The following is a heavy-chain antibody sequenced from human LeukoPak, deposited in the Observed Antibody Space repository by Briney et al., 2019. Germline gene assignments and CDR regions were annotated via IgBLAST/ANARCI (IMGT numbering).Heavy chain of an antibody. V-gene: IGHV1-24*01. CDR3: ATGVYCATTTCPGYGNYYYFMDV. CDR1: GFTLSELS. CDR2: FDPKDGET. J-gene: IGHJ6*03. D-gene: IGHD2-21*01. Sequence: ASVKVPCKVSGFTLSELSMHWVRQAPGKGLELVGGFDPKDGETVYAERFRDRVILTDDRSSNTAYMDLSSLGADDTAVYYCATGVYCATTTCPGYGNYYYFMDVWGEGTTVTV.